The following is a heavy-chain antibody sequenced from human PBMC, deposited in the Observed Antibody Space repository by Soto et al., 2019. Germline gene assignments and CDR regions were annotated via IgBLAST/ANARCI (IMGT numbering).Heavy chain of an antibody. V-gene: IGHV1-69*06. D-gene: IGHD6-6*01. Sequence: VASVKVSCKASGGTFSSYAISWVRQAPGQGLEWMGGIIPIFGTANYAQKFQGRVTITADKSTSTAYMELSSLRSEDTAVYYCATSGYSSSSGLFDYWGQGTLVTVSS. CDR2: IIPIFGTA. CDR3: ATSGYSSSSGLFDY. J-gene: IGHJ4*02. CDR1: GGTFSSYA.